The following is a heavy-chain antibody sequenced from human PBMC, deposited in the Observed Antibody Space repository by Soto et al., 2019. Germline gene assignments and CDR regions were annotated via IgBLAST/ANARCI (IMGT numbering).Heavy chain of an antibody. D-gene: IGHD6-13*01. CDR3: ARDMIAAAGNRYYYGMDV. J-gene: IGHJ6*02. V-gene: IGHV1-46*01. Sequence: QVQLVQSGAEVKKPGASVKVSCKASGYTFTSYYMHWVRQAPGQGLEWMGIINPSGGSTSYAQKFQGRVTMTRDTFTSTVYMELSSMRSEDTAVYYCARDMIAAAGNRYYYGMDVWGQGTTVTVSS. CDR1: GYTFTSYY. CDR2: INPSGGST.